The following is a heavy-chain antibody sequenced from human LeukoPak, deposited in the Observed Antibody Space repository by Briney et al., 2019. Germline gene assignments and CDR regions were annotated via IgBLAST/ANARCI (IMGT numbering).Heavy chain of an antibody. Sequence: KPSQTLSLTCTVSGGSISSGDYYWSWIRQPPGKGLEWIGYIYYSGSTYYNPSLKSRVTISVDTSKNQFSLKLSSVTAADTAVYYCARDRTYYYDSSGLSPVGEDAFDIWGQGTMVTVSS. J-gene: IGHJ3*02. CDR2: IYYSGST. D-gene: IGHD3-22*01. CDR1: GGSISSGDYY. CDR3: ARDRTYYYDSSGLSPVGEDAFDI. V-gene: IGHV4-30-4*01.